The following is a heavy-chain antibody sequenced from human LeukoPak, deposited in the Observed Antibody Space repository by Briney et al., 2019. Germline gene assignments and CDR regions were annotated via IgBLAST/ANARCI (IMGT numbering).Heavy chain of an antibody. Sequence: AASVKVSCKASGYTFTNYGISWVRQAPGQGLEWMGWISAYNGNTNYAQKLQGRVTMTTDTSTSTAYMELRSLRSDDTAVYYCARVEDGSSWYPPDYWGQGTLVTVSS. J-gene: IGHJ4*02. CDR2: ISAYNGNT. CDR3: ARVEDGSSWYPPDY. D-gene: IGHD6-13*01. V-gene: IGHV1-18*01. CDR1: GYTFTNYG.